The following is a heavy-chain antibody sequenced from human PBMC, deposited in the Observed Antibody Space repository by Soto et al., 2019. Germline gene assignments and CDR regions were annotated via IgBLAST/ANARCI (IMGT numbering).Heavy chain of an antibody. CDR3: ARDDGYCSGGSCYGY. Sequence: GASVKVSCKASGYTFTGYYMHWVRQAPGQGLEWMGWINPNSGGTNYAQKFQGWVTMTRDTSISTAYMELSRLRSDDTAVYYCARDDGYCSGGSCYGYWGQGTLVTVSS. V-gene: IGHV1-2*04. J-gene: IGHJ4*02. CDR1: GYTFTGYY. D-gene: IGHD2-15*01. CDR2: INPNSGGT.